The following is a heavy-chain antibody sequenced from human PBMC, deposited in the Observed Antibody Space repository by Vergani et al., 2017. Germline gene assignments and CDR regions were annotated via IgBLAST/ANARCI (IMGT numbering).Heavy chain of an antibody. V-gene: IGHV4-34*01. CDR2: INHSGST. D-gene: IGHD6-6*01. CDR1: GGSFSGYY. Sequence: QVQLQQWGAGLLKPSETLSLTCAVYGGSFSGYYWSWIRQHPGKGLEWIGEINHSGSTNYNPSLKSRVTISVDRSKNQFSLKLSSVTAADTAVYYCARGEYSSSPFDYWGQGTLVTVSS. J-gene: IGHJ4*02. CDR3: ARGEYSSSPFDY.